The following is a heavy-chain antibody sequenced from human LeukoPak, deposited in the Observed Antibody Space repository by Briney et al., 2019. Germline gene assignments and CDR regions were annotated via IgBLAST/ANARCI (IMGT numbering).Heavy chain of an antibody. J-gene: IGHJ4*02. V-gene: IGHV4-31*03. CDR3: ARAPEDIVPIGYFDY. CDR1: GGSISSGGYY. Sequence: SQTLSLTCTVSGGSISSGGYYWSWIRQHPGKGLEWIGYTYYSGSTYYNPSLKSRVTISVDTSKNQFSLKLSSVTAADTAVYYCARAPEDIVPIGYFDYWGQGTLVTVSS. CDR2: TYYSGST. D-gene: IGHD2-8*01.